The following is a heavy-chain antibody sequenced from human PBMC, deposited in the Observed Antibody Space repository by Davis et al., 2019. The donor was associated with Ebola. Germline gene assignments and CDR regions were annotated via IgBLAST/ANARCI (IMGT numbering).Heavy chain of an antibody. CDR1: GFIFSRHG. V-gene: IGHV3-30*18. CDR3: AKGGFSYGYADH. CDR2: ISSDGKTT. D-gene: IGHD5-18*01. Sequence: GESLKISCVASGFIFSRHGMHWVRQAPGKGLEWVAVISSDGKTTYYADSVKGRFSLSRDNPKNTMDLQMNSLRGEDTAVYYCAKGGFSYGYADHWGQGSLVTVSS. J-gene: IGHJ4*02.